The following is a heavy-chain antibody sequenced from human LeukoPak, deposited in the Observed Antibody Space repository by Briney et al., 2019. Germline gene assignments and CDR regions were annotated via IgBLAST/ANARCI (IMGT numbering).Heavy chain of an antibody. Sequence: PGGSLRLSCAASGFTFSSYAMSWVRQAPGKGLEWVSPISGSGGSTYYADSVKGRFTISRDNSKNTLYLQMNSLRAEDTAVYYCAKDFRRHVTYYYDSAGPDWFDPWGQGTLVTVSS. J-gene: IGHJ5*02. CDR3: AKDFRRHVTYYYDSAGPDWFDP. CDR2: ISGSGGST. V-gene: IGHV3-23*01. CDR1: GFTFSSYA. D-gene: IGHD3-22*01.